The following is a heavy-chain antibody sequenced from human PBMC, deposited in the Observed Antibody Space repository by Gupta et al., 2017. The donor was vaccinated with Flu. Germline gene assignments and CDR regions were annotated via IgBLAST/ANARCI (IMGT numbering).Heavy chain of an antibody. D-gene: IGHD1-26*01. CDR2: IYSDGSGT. CDR1: TFSNYW. Sequence: TFSNYWMHWVRQAPGKGLVWVSRIYSDGSGTTYADSVKGRFTISRDNAKNTLYLQMNSLRAEDTAVYYCARDRGSPDAFNIWGQGTMVTVSS. V-gene: IGHV3-74*01. J-gene: IGHJ3*02. CDR3: ARDRGSPDAFNI.